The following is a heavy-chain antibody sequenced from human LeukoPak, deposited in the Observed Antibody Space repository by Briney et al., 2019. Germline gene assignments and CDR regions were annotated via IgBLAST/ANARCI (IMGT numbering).Heavy chain of an antibody. CDR2: ISYDGSNK. D-gene: IGHD2-2*01. CDR3: AKEMSLGYCSSTSCPIDY. V-gene: IGHV3-30*18. Sequence: TGRSLRLSCAASGFTFSSYGMHWVRQAPGKGLEWVAVISYDGSNKYYADSVKGRFTISRDNSKNTLYLQMNSLRAEDTAVYYCAKEMSLGYCSSTSCPIDYWGQGTLVTVSS. J-gene: IGHJ4*02. CDR1: GFTFSSYG.